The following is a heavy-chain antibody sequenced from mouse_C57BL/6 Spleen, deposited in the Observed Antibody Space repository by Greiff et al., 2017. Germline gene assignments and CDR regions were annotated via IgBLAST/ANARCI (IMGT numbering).Heavy chain of an antibody. D-gene: IGHD1-1*01. CDR2: IDPSDSYT. CDR3: ARRRIYYGSCYDGYFDV. Sequence: VQLQQPGAELVMPGASVKLSCKASGYTFTSYWMHWVKQRPGQGLEWIGEIDPSDSYTNYNQKFKGKSTLTVDKSSSTAYMQLSSLTSEDSAVYYCARRRIYYGSCYDGYFDVWGTGTTVTVSS. J-gene: IGHJ1*03. CDR1: GYTFTSYW. V-gene: IGHV1-69*01.